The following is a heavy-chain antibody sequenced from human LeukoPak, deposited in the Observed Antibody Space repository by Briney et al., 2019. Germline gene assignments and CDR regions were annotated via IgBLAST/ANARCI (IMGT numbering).Heavy chain of an antibody. J-gene: IGHJ4*02. CDR2: IYTDGST. V-gene: IGHV3-53*05. D-gene: IGHD4-23*01. CDR1: GFSVSTNY. Sequence: GESLRLSCAASGFSVSTNYVTWVRQPPGKGLEWVSVIYTDGSTYYADSVKGRFTISRDNSKNTLYLQMSSLRAEDTAVYYCTDAVAGWGQGTLVTVSS. CDR3: TDAVAG.